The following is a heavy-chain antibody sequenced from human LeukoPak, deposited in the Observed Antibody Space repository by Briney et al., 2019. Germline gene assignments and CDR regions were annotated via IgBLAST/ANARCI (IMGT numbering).Heavy chain of an antibody. V-gene: IGHV3-74*01. CDR2: INGDGSDT. D-gene: IGHD5-18*01. Sequence: GGSLRLSCAASGFTFSPSWMHWVRQAPGKGLVWVSRINGDGSDTRYADSVKGRFTISRDNAQNTLYLQMNTLRAEDTAVYYCARDLGYAFDYWGQGTLVTVSS. CDR1: GFTFSPSW. J-gene: IGHJ4*02. CDR3: ARDLGYAFDY.